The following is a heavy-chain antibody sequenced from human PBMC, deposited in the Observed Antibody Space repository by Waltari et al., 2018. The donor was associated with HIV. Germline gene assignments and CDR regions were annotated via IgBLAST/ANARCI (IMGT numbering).Heavy chain of an antibody. CDR3: ATGVRYYGP. CDR2: IYPDDTT. CDR1: NFSVSGKH. D-gene: IGHD3-10*01. Sequence: AESGGRLIQPGGSLGLSCTASNFSVSGKHVTWIRQAPGGSLGWVAVIYPDDTTHYADSVSGRFTISGAKSRTTVLLLMNGLFVDDTATYFCATGVRYYGPWGQGTRVTVSS. V-gene: IGHV3-53*01. J-gene: IGHJ5*02.